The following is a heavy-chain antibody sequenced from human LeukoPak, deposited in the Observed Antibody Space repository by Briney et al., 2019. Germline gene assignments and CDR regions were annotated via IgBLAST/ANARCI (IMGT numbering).Heavy chain of an antibody. J-gene: IGHJ4*02. CDR2: ISWNSGSK. CDR3: AKDKGVVVVPAAMDY. D-gene: IGHD2-2*01. V-gene: IGHV3-9*01. Sequence: SLTLSCPASGFTFDEYAMHWLRQAAGKGLEWVAGISWNSGSKGYADSVKGRLTISRDNDKNSLYLQMNSLRGADTALYYCAKDKGVVVVPAAMDYWGQGTLVTVSS. CDR1: GFTFDEYA.